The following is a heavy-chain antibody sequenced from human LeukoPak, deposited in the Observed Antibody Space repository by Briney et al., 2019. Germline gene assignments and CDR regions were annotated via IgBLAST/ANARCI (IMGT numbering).Heavy chain of an antibody. CDR2: ISAYNGNT. V-gene: IGHV1-18*04. CDR1: GYTFTSYY. CDR3: ARDWSGNWNFDY. Sequence: GASVKASCKASGYTFTSYYMHWVRQAPGQGLEWMGWISAYNGNTNYAQKLQGRVTMTTDTSTSTAYMELRSLRSDDTAVYYCARDWSGNWNFDYWGQGTLVTVSS. J-gene: IGHJ4*02. D-gene: IGHD1-1*01.